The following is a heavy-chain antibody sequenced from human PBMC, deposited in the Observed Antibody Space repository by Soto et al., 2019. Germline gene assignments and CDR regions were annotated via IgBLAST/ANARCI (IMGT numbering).Heavy chain of an antibody. J-gene: IGHJ6*02. Sequence: QVQLVQSGAEVKKPGSSVKVSCKASGGTFSSYAISWVRQAPGQGLEWMGGIIPIFGTANYAQKFQGRVTITADESTSTAYMEVRSLRSEDTAVYYCSRPPQGRAAAGLYYYGMDVWGQGTTVTVSS. V-gene: IGHV1-69*01. D-gene: IGHD6-13*01. CDR2: IIPIFGTA. CDR1: GGTFSSYA. CDR3: SRPPQGRAAAGLYYYGMDV.